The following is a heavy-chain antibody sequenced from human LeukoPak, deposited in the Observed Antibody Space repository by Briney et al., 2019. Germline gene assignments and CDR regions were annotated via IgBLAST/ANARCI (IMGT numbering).Heavy chain of an antibody. CDR1: GFSFSDHY. V-gene: IGHV3-11*04. CDR2: ITGSSTII. Sequence: GGSLKLPCVASGFSFSDHYMSWVRRAPGKGLEWLSYITGSSTIIKYADSVRGRFTISRDNAKNSVYLQINSLRVDDTAIYYCARYHHYFDYWGQGTLVTVSP. J-gene: IGHJ4*02. CDR3: ARYHHYFDY.